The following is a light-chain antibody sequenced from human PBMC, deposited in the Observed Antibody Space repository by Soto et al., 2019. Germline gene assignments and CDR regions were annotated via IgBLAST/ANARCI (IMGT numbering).Light chain of an antibody. J-gene: IGKJ3*01. V-gene: IGKV1-33*01. Sequence: DIQMTQSPSSLSASVGDRVTITCQASQDISKYLNWYQQKPGRAPKLLIYDASNLETGVPSRFSGNGSGTDFTFTISSLQPEDFATYYCQQHDTLPFTFGPGTKVDIK. CDR1: QDISKY. CDR3: QQHDTLPFT. CDR2: DAS.